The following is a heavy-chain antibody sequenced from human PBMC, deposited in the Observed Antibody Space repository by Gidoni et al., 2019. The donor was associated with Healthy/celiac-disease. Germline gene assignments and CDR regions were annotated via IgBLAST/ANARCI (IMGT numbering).Heavy chain of an antibody. CDR2: INPSGGST. CDR3: ARWSGAVVTAIDY. V-gene: IGHV1-46*01. CDR1: GYTFPSSY. D-gene: IGHD2-21*02. Sequence: QVQLVQSGAAVKKPGASVKVSCKASGYTFPSSYMHWVRQAPGQGLEWMGIINPSGGSTSYAQKFQGRVTMTRDTSTSTVYMELSSLRSEDTAVYYCARWSGAVVTAIDYWGQGTLVTVSS. J-gene: IGHJ4*02.